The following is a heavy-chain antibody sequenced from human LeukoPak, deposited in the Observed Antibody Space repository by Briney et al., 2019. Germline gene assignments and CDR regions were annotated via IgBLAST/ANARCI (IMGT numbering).Heavy chain of an antibody. CDR1: GYTFTSYD. Sequence: ASVKVSCKASGYTFTSYDINWVRQATGQGLEWMGWMNPNSGSTSYAQKSQGRVTMTRDTSTSTVYMELSSLRSEDTAVYYCAREGRVSYSSSWYQPWGQGTLVTVSS. CDR2: MNPNSGST. CDR3: AREGRVSYSSSWYQP. V-gene: IGHV1-8*01. D-gene: IGHD6-13*01. J-gene: IGHJ5*02.